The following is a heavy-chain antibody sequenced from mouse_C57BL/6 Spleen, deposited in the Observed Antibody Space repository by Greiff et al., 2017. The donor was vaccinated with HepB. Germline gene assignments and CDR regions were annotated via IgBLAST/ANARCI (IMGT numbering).Heavy chain of an antibody. V-gene: IGHV1-50*01. J-gene: IGHJ3*01. CDR1: GYTFTSYW. D-gene: IGHD2-4*01. CDR3: ARSAGLRQAWFAY. Sequence: QVQLQQPGAELVKPGASVKLSCKASGYTFTSYWMQWVKQRPGQGLEWIGEIDPSDSYTNYKQKFKGKAILTVDTSSSTAYMQSSSLTSKDSAVYYCARSAGLRQAWFAYWGQGTLVTVSA. CDR2: IDPSDSYT.